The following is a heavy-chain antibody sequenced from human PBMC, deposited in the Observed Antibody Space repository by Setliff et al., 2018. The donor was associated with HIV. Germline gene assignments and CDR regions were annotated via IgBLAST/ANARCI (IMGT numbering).Heavy chain of an antibody. CDR2: IYSGGST. J-gene: IGHJ6*02. V-gene: IGHV3-66*01. Sequence: HPGGSLRLSCAASGFTVSSNYMSWVRQAPGKGLEWVSVIYSGGSTYYADSVKGRFTISRDNSKNTLYLQMNSLRAEDTAVYYCAREAYYYDSSAYYRDAYYYGMDVWGQGTTVTVSS. CDR1: GFTVSSNY. CDR3: AREAYYYDSSAYYRDAYYYGMDV. D-gene: IGHD3-22*01.